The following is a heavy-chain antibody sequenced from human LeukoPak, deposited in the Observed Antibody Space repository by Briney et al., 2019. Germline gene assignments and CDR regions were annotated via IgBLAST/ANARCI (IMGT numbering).Heavy chain of an antibody. CDR3: ARDWGYCSSTSCYPYNWFDP. CDR2: INTDGSST. CDR1: GFTFSSYW. Sequence: PGGSLRLSCAASGFTFSSYWMHWVRQAPGKGLVWVSRINTDGSSTSYADSVKGRFTISRDNAKNTLYLQMNSLRAEDTAVYYCARDWGYCSSTSCYPYNWFDPWGQGTLVTVSS. D-gene: IGHD2-2*01. J-gene: IGHJ5*02. V-gene: IGHV3-74*01.